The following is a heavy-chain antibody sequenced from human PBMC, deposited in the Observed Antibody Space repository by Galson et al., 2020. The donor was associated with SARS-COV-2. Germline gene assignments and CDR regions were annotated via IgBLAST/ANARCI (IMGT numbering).Heavy chain of an antibody. Sequence: ASVKVSCKASGYDFNNKGISWVRQAPGQGLEWMGWISGYNGYTKYAQKFQGRVILTTDASTSIAYMEVRSLRSDDSAVYYCARDPRFSASGYGGENGCDIWGQGTMVNVSS. V-gene: IGHV1-18*01. CDR3: ARDPRFSASGYGGENGCDI. CDR1: GYDFNNKG. D-gene: IGHD6-13*01. J-gene: IGHJ3*02. CDR2: ISGYNGYT.